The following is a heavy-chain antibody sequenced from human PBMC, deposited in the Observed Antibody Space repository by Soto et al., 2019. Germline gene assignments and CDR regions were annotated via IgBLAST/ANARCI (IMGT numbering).Heavy chain of an antibody. J-gene: IGHJ4*02. CDR3: AGWGGHDYNY. V-gene: IGHV3-7*03. D-gene: IGHD4-4*01. Sequence: EVQLVQSGGGLVQPGGSLRLSCVGSGFPFTDFYMNWVRQAPGKGLEWVANIRPDGSETNYVESVKGRFTTSRDNAKNSLFLQMNSLRADDTAVYYCAGWGGHDYNYWGQGILVTVSS. CDR1: GFPFTDFY. CDR2: IRPDGSET.